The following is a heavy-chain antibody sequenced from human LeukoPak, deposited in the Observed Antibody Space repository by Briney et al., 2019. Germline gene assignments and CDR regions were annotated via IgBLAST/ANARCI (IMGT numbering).Heavy chain of an antibody. CDR3: ARRASHSRVTMVRGVIVAANNHHFDY. CDR1: RGPFRVYY. Sequence: SETLSLTCAVYRGPFRVYYGSGIPRPPGRGRECIGEINHRGTTNYNPSRKGRVTISVDTSKNQFSLKLSSVTAADTAVYYCARRASHSRVTMVRGVIVAANNHHFDYWGQGTLVTVSS. D-gene: IGHD3-10*01. CDR2: INHRGTT. J-gene: IGHJ4*02. V-gene: IGHV4-34*01.